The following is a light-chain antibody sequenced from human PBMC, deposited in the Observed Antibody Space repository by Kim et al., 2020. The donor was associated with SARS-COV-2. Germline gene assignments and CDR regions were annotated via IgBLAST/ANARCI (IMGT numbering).Light chain of an antibody. V-gene: IGKV3-15*01. CDR2: DAS. Sequence: EVVLTQSQATMSVSPGESVTLSCRASQSVHRNLAWYQQKPGQAPSLLIDDASTRATGIPARFSGSGSGTEFTLTISSLQPDDSAVYYCQQYDQWPFTFGGGTKVDIK. J-gene: IGKJ4*01. CDR3: QQYDQWPFT. CDR1: QSVHRN.